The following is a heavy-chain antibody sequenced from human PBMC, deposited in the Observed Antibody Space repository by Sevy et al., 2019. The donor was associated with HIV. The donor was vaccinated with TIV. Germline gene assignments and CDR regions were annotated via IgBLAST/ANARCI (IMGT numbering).Heavy chain of an antibody. D-gene: IGHD5-18*01. CDR2: MNPNSGNT. J-gene: IGHJ4*02. V-gene: IGHV1-8*01. CDR3: ARGVAAYSYDFLDY. Sequence: ASVKVSCKASGYTFTSYDINWVRQATGQGLEWMGWMNPNSGNTGYAQKFQGRVTMTRNTSISTAYMELGSLRSEDTAVYYCARGVAAYSYDFLDYWGQGTLVTVSS. CDR1: GYTFTSYD.